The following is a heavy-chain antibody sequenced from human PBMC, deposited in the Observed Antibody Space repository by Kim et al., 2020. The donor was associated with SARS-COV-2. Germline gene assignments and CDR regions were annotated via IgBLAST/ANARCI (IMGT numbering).Heavy chain of an antibody. CDR3: ATLPDLVGLRSGRGDY. V-gene: IGHV4-39*01. J-gene: IGHJ4*02. D-gene: IGHD5-12*01. Sequence: SETLSLTCTVSGGSISSSSYYWGWIRQPPGKGLEWIGSIYYSGSTYYNPSLKSRVTISVDTSKNQFSLKLSSVTAADTAVYYCATLPDLVGLRSGRGDYWGQGTLVTVSS. CDR2: IYYSGST. CDR1: GGSISSSSYY.